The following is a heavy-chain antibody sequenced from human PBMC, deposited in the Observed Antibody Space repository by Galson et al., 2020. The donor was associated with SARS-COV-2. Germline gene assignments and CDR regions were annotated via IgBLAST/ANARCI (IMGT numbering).Heavy chain of an antibody. CDR3: ASESSSGYSSFGGAFDI. J-gene: IGHJ3*02. CDR2: IIPIFGTA. CDR1: GGTFSSYA. Sequence: KISCKASGGTFSSYAISWVRQAPGQGLEWMGGIIPIFGTANYAQKFQGRVTITADESTSTAYMELSSLRSEDTAVYYCASESSSGYSSFGGAFDIWGQGTMVTVSS. D-gene: IGHD3-22*01. V-gene: IGHV1-69*01.